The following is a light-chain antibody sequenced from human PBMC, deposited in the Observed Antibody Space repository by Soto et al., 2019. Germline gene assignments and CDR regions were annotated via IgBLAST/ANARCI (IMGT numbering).Light chain of an antibody. V-gene: IGKV1-5*01. CDR2: AAS. J-gene: IGKJ5*01. CDR1: QTISNW. CDR3: KKLFDSQIN. Sequence: IHMTPSPSTLSASVGDRLITNCRASQTISNWLAWYQQKPGKAPKILIYAASTLESGVPSRFSATVSGTEFSLTITSLQPEDFATYYCKKLFDSQINVGQGKQLEIK.